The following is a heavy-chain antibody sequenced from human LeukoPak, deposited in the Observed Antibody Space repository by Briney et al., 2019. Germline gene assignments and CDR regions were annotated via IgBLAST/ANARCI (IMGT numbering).Heavy chain of an antibody. J-gene: IGHJ6*02. Sequence: ASVKVSCKASGYTFTSYGISRVRQAPGQGLEWMGWISAYNGNTNYAQKLQGRVTMTTDTSTSTAYMELRSLRSDDTAVYYCARDLREGRITIFGSTYYYYYGMDVWGQGTTVTVSS. CDR3: ARDLREGRITIFGSTYYYYYGMDV. CDR2: ISAYNGNT. D-gene: IGHD3-3*01. V-gene: IGHV1-18*01. CDR1: GYTFTSYG.